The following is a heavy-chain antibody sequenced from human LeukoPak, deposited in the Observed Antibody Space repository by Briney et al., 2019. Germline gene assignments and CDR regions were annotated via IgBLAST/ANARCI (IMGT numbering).Heavy chain of an antibody. CDR3: ARAKPKNMVRGLIMRRESRYYFDY. J-gene: IGHJ4*02. Sequence: GGSLRLSCAASGFTVSSNYMSWVRQAPGKGLEWVSVIYSGGSTYYADSVKGRFTISRDNSKSTLYIQMNSLRAEDTAVYYCARAKPKNMVRGLIMRRESRYYFDYWGQGTQVTASS. CDR2: IYSGGST. CDR1: GFTVSSNY. V-gene: IGHV3-53*01. D-gene: IGHD3-10*01.